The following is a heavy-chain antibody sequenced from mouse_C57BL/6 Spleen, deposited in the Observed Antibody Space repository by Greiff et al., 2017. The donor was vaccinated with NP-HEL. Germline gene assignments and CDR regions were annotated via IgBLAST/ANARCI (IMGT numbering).Heavy chain of an antibody. D-gene: IGHD1-1*01. Sequence: EVQGVESGGGLVQPGGSLSLSCAASGFTFTDYYMSWVRQPPGKALEWLGFIRNKANGYTTEYSASVKGRFTISRDNSQSILYLQMNALRAEDSATYYCASYELLRYYWYFDVWGTGTTVTVSS. V-gene: IGHV7-3*01. CDR2: IRNKANGYTT. CDR1: GFTFTDYY. J-gene: IGHJ1*03. CDR3: ASYELLRYYWYFDV.